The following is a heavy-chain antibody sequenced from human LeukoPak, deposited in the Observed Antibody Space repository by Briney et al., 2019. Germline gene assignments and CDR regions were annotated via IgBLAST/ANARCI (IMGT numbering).Heavy chain of an antibody. D-gene: IGHD6-13*01. Sequence: ASVKVSCKASGYTFTGYYMHWVRQAPGQGLEWMGWINPNSGGTNYAQKFQGWVTMTRDTSISTAYMELSRLRSDDTAVYYCARDRIAAVGRWFDPWGQGTLVTVSS. CDR3: ARDRIAAVGRWFDP. CDR2: INPNSGGT. CDR1: GYTFTGYY. V-gene: IGHV1-2*04. J-gene: IGHJ5*02.